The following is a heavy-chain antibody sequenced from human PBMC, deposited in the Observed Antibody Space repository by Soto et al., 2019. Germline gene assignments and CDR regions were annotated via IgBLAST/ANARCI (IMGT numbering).Heavy chain of an antibody. Sequence: GGSLRLSCAASGFTFSSYAMSWVRQTPGKGLEWVTSVIGSGGTTFYADSVKGRFTISRDNSKNTLFLQMNSLRAEDTAVYYCAKESHISSWYYFDYWGQGTLVTVSS. D-gene: IGHD6-13*01. V-gene: IGHV3-23*01. CDR1: GFTFSSYA. CDR2: VIGSGGTT. CDR3: AKESHISSWYYFDY. J-gene: IGHJ4*02.